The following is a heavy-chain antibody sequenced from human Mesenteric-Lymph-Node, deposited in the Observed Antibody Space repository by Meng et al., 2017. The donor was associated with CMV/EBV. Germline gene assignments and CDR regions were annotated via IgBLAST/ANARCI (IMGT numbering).Heavy chain of an antibody. D-gene: IGHD1-7*01. V-gene: IGHV4-59*01. CDR2: ISYSGST. CDR1: GGSIGSYY. Sequence: SETLSLTCTLSGGSIGSYYWNWIRQPPGKGLEWIGYISYSGSTNYNPSLKSRVTISVDTSKNQFSLRMRSVTAADTAVYYCARDTGKDWNYGGHFDYWGQGTLVTVSS. J-gene: IGHJ4*02. CDR3: ARDTGKDWNYGGHFDY.